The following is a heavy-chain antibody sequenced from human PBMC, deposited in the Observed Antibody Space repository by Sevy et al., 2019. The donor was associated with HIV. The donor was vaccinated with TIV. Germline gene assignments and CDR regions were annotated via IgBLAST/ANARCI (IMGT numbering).Heavy chain of an antibody. V-gene: IGHV3-20*04. CDR1: GFTFENYG. CDR3: ARNTGFAYGDNWFDP. CDR2: INWNGGTK. J-gene: IGHJ5*02. Sequence: GGSLRLSCAASGFTFENYGMSWVRQAPGKGLEWVTGINWNGGTKKYVDSVKGRFTISRDNAQNSLNLQMDSLRVEDTAVCYCARNTGFAYGDNWFDPWGQGTLVTVSS. D-gene: IGHD5-12*01.